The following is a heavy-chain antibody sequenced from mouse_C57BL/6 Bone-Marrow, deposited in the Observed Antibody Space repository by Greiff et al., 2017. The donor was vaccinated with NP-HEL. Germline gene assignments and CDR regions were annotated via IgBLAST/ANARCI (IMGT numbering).Heavy chain of an antibody. CDR3: TRWVYDGYPYYFDY. D-gene: IGHD2-3*01. V-gene: IGHV1-15*01. Sequence: QVQLQQSGAELVRPGASVTLSCKASGYTFTDYEMHWVKQTPVHGLEWIGAIDPETGGTAYNQKFKGKAILTADKSSSTAYMELRSLTSEDSAVYYCTRWVYDGYPYYFDYWGQGTTLTVSS. CDR2: IDPETGGT. CDR1: GYTFTDYE. J-gene: IGHJ2*01.